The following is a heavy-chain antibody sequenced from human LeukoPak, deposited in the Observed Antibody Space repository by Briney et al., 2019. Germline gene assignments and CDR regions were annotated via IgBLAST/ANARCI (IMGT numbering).Heavy chain of an antibody. D-gene: IGHD3-22*01. Sequence: GASVKVSCKASGYTFTGYYMHWVRQAPGQGLEWMGRIIPILGIANYAQKFQGRVTITADKSTSTAYMELSSLRSEDTAVYYCASQYSSGPPRGYWGQGTLVTVSS. J-gene: IGHJ4*02. V-gene: IGHV1-69*02. CDR1: GYTFTGYY. CDR3: ASQYSSGPPRGY. CDR2: IIPILGIA.